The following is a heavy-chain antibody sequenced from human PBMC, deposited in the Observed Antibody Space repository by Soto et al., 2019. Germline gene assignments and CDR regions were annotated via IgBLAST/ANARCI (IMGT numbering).Heavy chain of an antibody. V-gene: IGHV1-2*02. Sequence: GSVKVSFKSSGYAFTGYYIHLVRQAPGQGLEWMGWINPNSGGTNYAQKFQGRVTMTRDTSISTAYMELSRLRSDDTAVYYCARDLKSAIVVVVADKLYGMDVWGQGTPVTVSS. CDR1: GYAFTGYY. CDR2: INPNSGGT. D-gene: IGHD2-15*01. J-gene: IGHJ6*02. CDR3: ARDLKSAIVVVVADKLYGMDV.